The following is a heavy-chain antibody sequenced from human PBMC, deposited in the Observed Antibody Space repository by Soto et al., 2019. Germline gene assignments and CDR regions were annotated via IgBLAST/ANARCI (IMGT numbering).Heavy chain of an antibody. CDR1: GYTFTSYA. V-gene: IGHV1-3*01. CDR3: ARDPLRPSYSSGYLDY. D-gene: IGHD3-22*01. Sequence: ASVKVSCKASGYTFTSYAMHWVRQAPGQRLEWMGWINAGNINTKYSQKFQGRVTITRDTSASTAYMELSSLRSEDTAVYYCARDPLRPSYSSGYLDYWGQGTLVTVSS. J-gene: IGHJ4*02. CDR2: INAGNINT.